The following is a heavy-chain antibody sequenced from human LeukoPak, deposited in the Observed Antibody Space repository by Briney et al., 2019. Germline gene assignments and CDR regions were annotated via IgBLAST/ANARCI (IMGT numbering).Heavy chain of an antibody. CDR2: IKSKTDGGTT. CDR1: GFTFSNAW. CDR3: TTAASSEWELLRVARVGRTDYLFDY. J-gene: IGHJ4*02. D-gene: IGHD1-26*01. V-gene: IGHV3-15*01. Sequence: PGGSLRLSCAASGFTFSNAWMSWVRQAPGKGLEWVGRIKSKTDGGTTDYAAPVKGRFTISRGDSKNTLYLQMNSLKTEDTAVYYCTTAASSEWELLRVARVGRTDYLFDYWGQGTLVTVSS.